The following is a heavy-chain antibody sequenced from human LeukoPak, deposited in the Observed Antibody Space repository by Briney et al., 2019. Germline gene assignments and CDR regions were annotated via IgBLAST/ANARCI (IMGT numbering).Heavy chain of an antibody. D-gene: IGHD6-6*01. CDR2: INHSGST. CDR1: GGSFSGYY. CDR3: ARWLEVRYSSSLSYYYYYGMDV. Sequence: SETLSLTCAVYGGSFSGYYWSWIRQPPGKGLEWIGEINHSGSTNYNPSLKSRVTISVDTSKNQFSLKLSSVTAADTAVYYCARWLEVRYSSSLSYYYYYGMDVWGQGTTVTVSS. J-gene: IGHJ6*02. V-gene: IGHV4-34*01.